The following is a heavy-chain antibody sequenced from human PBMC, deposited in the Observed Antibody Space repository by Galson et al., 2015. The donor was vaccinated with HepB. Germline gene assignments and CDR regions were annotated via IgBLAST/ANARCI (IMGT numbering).Heavy chain of an antibody. CDR2: TYYRSKWYT. Sequence: CAISGDSVSSNSAAWNWIRQSPSRGLEWLGRTYYRSKWYTEYALSVKGRITINPDTSKNHISLQLNSVTPEDTAVYYCTGATSGGFDYWDQGTLVTVSS. D-gene: IGHD1-1*01. V-gene: IGHV6-1*01. CDR3: TGATSGGFDY. CDR1: GDSVSSNSAA. J-gene: IGHJ4*02.